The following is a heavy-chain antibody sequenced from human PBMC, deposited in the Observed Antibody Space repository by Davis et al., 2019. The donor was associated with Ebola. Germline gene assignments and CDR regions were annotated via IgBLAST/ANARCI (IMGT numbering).Heavy chain of an antibody. CDR1: GFTFSNAW. J-gene: IGHJ6*02. D-gene: IGHD2-15*01. CDR2: IKSKTDGGTT. V-gene: IGHV3-15*01. CDR3: TTDQPIVVVRYGMDV. Sequence: PGGSLRLSCAASGFTFSNAWMSWVRQAPGKGLEWVGRIKSKTDGGTTDYAAPVKGRFTISRDDSKNTLYLQMNSLKTEDTAVYYCTTDQPIVVVRYGMDVWGQGTTVTVSS.